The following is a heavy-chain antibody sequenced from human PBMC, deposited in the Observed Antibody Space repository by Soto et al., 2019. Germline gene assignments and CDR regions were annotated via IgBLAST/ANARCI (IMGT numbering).Heavy chain of an antibody. CDR2: ISAYNGNT. J-gene: IGHJ4*02. D-gene: IGHD1-26*01. CDR3: AIRVGYRGSAGVFDS. V-gene: IGHV1-18*04. CDR1: GYTFTSYG. Sequence: ASVKVSCKASGYTFTSYGISWVRQAPGQGLEWMGWISAYNGNTNYAQKLQGRVTMTTDTSTSTAYMELRSLRSDDTAVYYCAIRVGYRGSAGVFDSWGQGTPVTGSS.